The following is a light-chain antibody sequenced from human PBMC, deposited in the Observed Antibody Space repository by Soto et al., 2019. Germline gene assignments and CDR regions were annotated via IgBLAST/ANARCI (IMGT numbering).Light chain of an antibody. CDR2: DVG. CDR3: SSYTTSSTYV. V-gene: IGLV2-14*01. J-gene: IGLJ1*01. CDR1: SSDVGGYNY. Sequence: QSVLTQPASVSGSPGQSITISCTGNSSDVGGYNYVSWYQQHPGKAPKLMIYDVGNRPSGVSNRFSGSKSGNTASLTISGLQAEDEADYYCSSYTTSSTYVFGTGTKVTVL.